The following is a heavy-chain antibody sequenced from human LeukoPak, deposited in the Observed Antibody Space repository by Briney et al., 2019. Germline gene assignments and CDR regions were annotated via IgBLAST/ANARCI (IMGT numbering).Heavy chain of an antibody. Sequence: PGGSLRLSCAASGFTFDDYAMNWVRQAPGRGLEWASYITASGASTYYANSVKGRFTISRDNAKNSLYLQMNNLRIEDTAVYYCVRLHTGHIVGADWGQGTLVTVSS. J-gene: IGHJ4*02. V-gene: IGHV3-48*03. CDR1: GFTFDDYA. CDR2: ITASGAST. D-gene: IGHD1-26*01. CDR3: VRLHTGHIVGAD.